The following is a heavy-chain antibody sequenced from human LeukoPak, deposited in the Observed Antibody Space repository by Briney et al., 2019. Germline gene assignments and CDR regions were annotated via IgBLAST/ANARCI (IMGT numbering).Heavy chain of an antibody. Sequence: SETLSLTCTVSGGSISSYYWSWIRQPAGKGLEWIGRIYTSGSTNYNPSLKSRVTISVDTSKNQFSLKLSSVTAADTAVYYCARSTTTSAAFDYWGQGTLVTVSS. CDR2: IYTSGST. CDR1: GGSISSYY. J-gene: IGHJ4*02. V-gene: IGHV4-4*07. CDR3: ARSTTTSAAFDY. D-gene: IGHD5/OR15-5a*01.